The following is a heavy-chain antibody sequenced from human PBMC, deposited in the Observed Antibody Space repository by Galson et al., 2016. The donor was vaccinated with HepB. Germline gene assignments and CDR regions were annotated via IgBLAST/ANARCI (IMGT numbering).Heavy chain of an antibody. CDR3: AKEPGPGHYEFWGGYYPFDY. CDR2: ISGSGGST. J-gene: IGHJ4*02. Sequence: SLRLSCAASGFTFRSYAMSWVRQAPGKGLEWVSSISGSGGSTYYADSVRGRFPISRDNSKNTLYLQMNGLRAEDTAVYYCAKEPGPGHYEFWGGYYPFDYWGRGTLVTVSS. CDR1: GFTFRSYA. V-gene: IGHV3-23*01. D-gene: IGHD3-3*01.